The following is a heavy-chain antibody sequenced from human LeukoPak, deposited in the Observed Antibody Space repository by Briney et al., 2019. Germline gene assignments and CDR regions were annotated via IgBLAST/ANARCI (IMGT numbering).Heavy chain of an antibody. CDR1: GFTFSSYA. D-gene: IGHD6-13*01. J-gene: IGHJ4*02. CDR3: AKCGLGGIAAAGTRENYFDY. CDR2: ISGSGGST. V-gene: IGHV3-23*01. Sequence: GGSLRLSCAASGFTFSSYAMSWVRQAPGKGLEWVSAISGSGGSTYYADCVKGRFTISRDNSKNTLYLQMNSLRAEDTAVYYCAKCGLGGIAAAGTRENYFDYWGQGTLVTVSS.